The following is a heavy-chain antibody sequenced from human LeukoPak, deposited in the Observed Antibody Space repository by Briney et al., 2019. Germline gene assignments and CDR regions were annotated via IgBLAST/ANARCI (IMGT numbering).Heavy chain of an antibody. J-gene: IGHJ4*02. CDR1: GFTFSRNA. D-gene: IGHD6-6*01. CDR3: AKSLPAARYYFDS. CDR2: ISYDGSSE. V-gene: IGHV3-30*18. Sequence: PGGSLRLSCAASGFTFSRNAMHWVRQAPGKGLEWVALISYDGSSESYADSVKGRFTISRDNSKNTLYLQMNSLRAEGTAVYYCAKSLPAARYYFDSWGQGTLVTVSS.